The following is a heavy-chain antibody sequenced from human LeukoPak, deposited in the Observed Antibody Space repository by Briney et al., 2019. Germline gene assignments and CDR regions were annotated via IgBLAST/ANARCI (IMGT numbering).Heavy chain of an antibody. Sequence: ASVKVSCKASGYTFNGYYMHWVRQAPGQGLEWMGWINPNSDDTKYAQKFQGRVTMTRDTSITTVYMEVSSLTSDDTAIYYCGRQDLRNFDYWGQGTLVTVSS. CDR3: GRQDLRNFDY. CDR2: INPNSDDT. CDR1: GYTFNGYY. D-gene: IGHD4-17*01. V-gene: IGHV1-2*02. J-gene: IGHJ4*02.